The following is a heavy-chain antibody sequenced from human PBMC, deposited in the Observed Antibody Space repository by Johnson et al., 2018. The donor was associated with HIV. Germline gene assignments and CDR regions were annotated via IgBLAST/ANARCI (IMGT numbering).Heavy chain of an antibody. V-gene: IGHV3-30*04. CDR3: ARGAVVTAHDAFDI. J-gene: IGHJ3*02. D-gene: IGHD2-21*02. CDR2: ISYDGSNK. CDR1: GFTFSSYA. Sequence: LVESGGGVVQPGRSLRLSCAASGFTFSSYAMHWVRQAPGTGLECVAVISYDGSNKYYADSVKGRFTISRDNSKNTLYLQMNSLRAEDTAVYYCARGAVVTAHDAFDIWGQGTMVTVSS.